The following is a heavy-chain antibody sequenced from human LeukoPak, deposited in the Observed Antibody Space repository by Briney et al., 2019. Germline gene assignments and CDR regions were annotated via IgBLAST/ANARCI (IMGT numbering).Heavy chain of an antibody. J-gene: IGHJ4*02. CDR2: IRSDGTIT. D-gene: IGHD4-17*01. V-gene: IGHV3-74*01. Sequence: QFGGSLRLSCAASGFTFTSYWMHWVRQAPGKGLVWVSRIRSDGTITNHADSVKGRFTISRDNAKNTLYLQMNSLRAEDTAVYYCARAGADYGDYRSYWGQGTLVTVSS. CDR3: ARAGADYGDYRSY. CDR1: GFTFTSYW.